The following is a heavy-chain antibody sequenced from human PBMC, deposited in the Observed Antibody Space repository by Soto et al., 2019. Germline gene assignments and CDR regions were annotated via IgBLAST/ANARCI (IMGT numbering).Heavy chain of an antibody. CDR2: IIPILGIA. CDR3: ARDRTGKQQLVED. J-gene: IGHJ4*02. CDR1: GGTFSSYT. D-gene: IGHD6-13*01. Sequence: GASVKISCKASGGTFSSYTISWVRQAPGQGLEWMGRIIPILGIANYAQKFQGRVMITADKSTSTAYMELSSLRSEDTAVYYCARDRTGKQQLVEDWGQGTLVTVSS. V-gene: IGHV1-69*04.